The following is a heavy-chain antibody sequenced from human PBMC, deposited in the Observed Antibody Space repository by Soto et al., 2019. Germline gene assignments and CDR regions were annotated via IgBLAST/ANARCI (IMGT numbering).Heavy chain of an antibody. CDR2: IIPIFGTA. V-gene: IGHV1-69*01. Sequence: GASVEVSWEASGGTFSSYAISWVRQAPGQRLEWMGGIIPIFGTANYAQKFQGRVTITADESTSTAYMELSSVRSEDTAVYYFASRPPPAYSGSSIWHAFDIWGQGPLVTVSS. CDR1: GGTFSSYA. D-gene: IGHD1-26*01. J-gene: IGHJ3*02. CDR3: ASRPPPAYSGSSIWHAFDI.